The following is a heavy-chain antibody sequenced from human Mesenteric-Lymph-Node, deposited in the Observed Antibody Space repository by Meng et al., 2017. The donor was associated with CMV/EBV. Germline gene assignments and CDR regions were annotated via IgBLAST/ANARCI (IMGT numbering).Heavy chain of an antibody. D-gene: IGHD2-2*01. Sequence: TTKYIHGVRQAPGQGLEWMGMINPTGGSTNYAQKFQGRISMTRDTSTSTVSMELSSLRSEDTALYYCARDAAKIVVVPAAREYYFDYWGQGTLVTVSS. V-gene: IGHV1-46*01. CDR2: INPTGGST. CDR1: TTKY. J-gene: IGHJ4*02. CDR3: ARDAAKIVVVPAAREYYFDY.